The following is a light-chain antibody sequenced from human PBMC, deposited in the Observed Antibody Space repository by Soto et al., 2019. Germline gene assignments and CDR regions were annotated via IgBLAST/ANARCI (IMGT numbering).Light chain of an antibody. J-gene: IGLJ2*01. Sequence: QSALTQPASVSGSLGQSITISCAGTRDDIGAYDYVSWYQQHPGNAPKLLVYEVTNRPSGVSDRFSGSKSGNTASLTISGLQAEDEADYYCSSYTTNNHLVFGGGTKLTVL. CDR1: RDDIGAYDY. CDR3: SSYTTNNHLV. CDR2: EVT. V-gene: IGLV2-14*01.